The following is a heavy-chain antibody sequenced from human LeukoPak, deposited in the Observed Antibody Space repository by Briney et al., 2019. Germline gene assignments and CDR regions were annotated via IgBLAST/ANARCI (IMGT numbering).Heavy chain of an antibody. J-gene: IGHJ4*02. CDR3: AREFYSSGWETYYFDY. CDR1: GASYNAYY. CDR2: IDHRGTA. Sequence: SETLSLTCAVYGASYNAYYWSWIRQPPGKGLEWIGDIDHRGTATYNPSLKSRVTISVDTSKNQFSLKLSSVTAADTAVYYCAREFYSSGWETYYFDYWGQGTLVTVSS. D-gene: IGHD6-19*01. V-gene: IGHV4-34*01.